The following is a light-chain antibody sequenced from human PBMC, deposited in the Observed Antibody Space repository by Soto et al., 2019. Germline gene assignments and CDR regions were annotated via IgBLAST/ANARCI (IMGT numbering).Light chain of an antibody. Sequence: QSVLTQPASVSGSPGQSITISCTGTSNDIGGYNYVSWLQQHPGEAPKLIIYEVSNRPSGVSNRFSGSKSGNTASLTITGLQPEDEASYYCTSYTITHIPVIFGGGTQQTVL. J-gene: IGLJ7*01. CDR3: TSYTITHIPVI. CDR2: EVS. CDR1: SNDIGGYNY. V-gene: IGLV2-14*01.